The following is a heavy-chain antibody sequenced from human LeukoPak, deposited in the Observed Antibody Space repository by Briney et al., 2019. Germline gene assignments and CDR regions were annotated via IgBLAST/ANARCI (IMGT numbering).Heavy chain of an antibody. Sequence: GGSLRLPCAASGFTFSSYAMSWVRQALGKGLEWVSAISGSGGSTYYADSVKGRFTISRDNSKNTLYLQMNSLRAEDTAVYYCAKVYCSSTSCYNDYWGQGTLVTVSS. CDR2: ISGSGGST. CDR1: GFTFSSYA. D-gene: IGHD2-2*01. CDR3: AKVYCSSTSCYNDY. V-gene: IGHV3-23*01. J-gene: IGHJ4*02.